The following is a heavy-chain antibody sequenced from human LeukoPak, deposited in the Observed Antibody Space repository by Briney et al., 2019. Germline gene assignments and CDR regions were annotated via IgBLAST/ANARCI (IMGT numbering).Heavy chain of an antibody. D-gene: IGHD1-26*01. V-gene: IGHV3-72*01. Sequence: PGGSLRLSCAASGFTFSDRYMDWVRQAPGKGLEWVARTAQEFNSYTTYYAASVKGRFAISRDDSKNSLYLQMNSLNTDDTAVYYCVKDSGSGGYFDYWGQGALVTVSS. CDR3: VKDSGSGGYFDY. J-gene: IGHJ4*02. CDR1: GFTFSDRY. CDR2: TAQEFNSYTT.